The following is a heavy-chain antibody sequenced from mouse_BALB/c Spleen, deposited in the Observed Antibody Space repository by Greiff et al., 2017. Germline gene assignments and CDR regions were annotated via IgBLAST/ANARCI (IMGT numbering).Heavy chain of an antibody. CDR1: GFTFSSYA. Sequence: DVKLVESGGGLVTPGGSLKLSCAASGFTFSSYAMSWVRQSPEKRLEWVAEISSGGSYTYYPDTVTGRFTISRDNAKNTLYLEMSSLRSEDTAMYYCARVYDYGAMDYWGQGTSVTVSS. J-gene: IGHJ4*01. V-gene: IGHV5-9-4*01. CDR2: ISSGGSYT. CDR3: ARVYDYGAMDY. D-gene: IGHD2-4*01.